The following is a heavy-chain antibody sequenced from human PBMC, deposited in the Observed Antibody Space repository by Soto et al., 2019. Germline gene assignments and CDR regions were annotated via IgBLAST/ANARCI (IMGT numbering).Heavy chain of an antibody. CDR1: GFTISDSA. V-gene: IGHV3-73*01. J-gene: IGHJ5*01. Sequence: GGSLRLSCAASGFTISDSAVHWVRQVSGKGLEWVGRIRTKSNSYATGYAASVKGRFTISRDDSKNTAYLQMNSLKTEDTAVYYCASSREGWFDFWGQGALVTVSS. CDR3: ASSREGWFDF. CDR2: IRTKSNSYAT.